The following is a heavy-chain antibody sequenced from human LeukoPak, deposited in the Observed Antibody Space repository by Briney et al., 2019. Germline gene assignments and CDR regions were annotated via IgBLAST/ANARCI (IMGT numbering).Heavy chain of an antibody. J-gene: IGHJ3*02. CDR2: INPNSGGT. D-gene: IGHD6-19*01. V-gene: IGHV1-2*02. CDR1: GYTFTGYY. CDR3: ARFGHGKHIEVAGIPFDI. Sequence: AASVKVSCKASGYTFTGYYMHWVRQAPGQGLEWMGWINPNSGGTNYAQKFQGRVTMTRDTSTSTAYMELRSLRSDDTAVYYCARFGHGKHIEVAGIPFDIWGQGTMVTVSS.